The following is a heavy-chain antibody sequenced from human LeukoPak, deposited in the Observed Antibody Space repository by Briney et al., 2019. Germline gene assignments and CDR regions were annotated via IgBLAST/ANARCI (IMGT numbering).Heavy chain of an antibody. Sequence: LTGGSLRLSCVASGFTFSSYAMSWVRQAPGKGLEWVSAITGSGDTTYYADSVKGRFTISRDNSKITLYLQMNSLRAEDTAVYYCAKRTAETVGYFDFWGQGTLVTVSS. CDR2: ITGSGDTT. CDR1: GFTFSSYA. D-gene: IGHD4-23*01. CDR3: AKRTAETVGYFDF. V-gene: IGHV3-23*01. J-gene: IGHJ4*02.